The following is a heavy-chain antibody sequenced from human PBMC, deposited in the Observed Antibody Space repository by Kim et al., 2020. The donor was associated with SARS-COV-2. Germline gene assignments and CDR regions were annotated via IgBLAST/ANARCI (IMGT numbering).Heavy chain of an antibody. Sequence: GGSLRLSCAASGFTFDDYGMSWVHQAPGKGLEWVSGINRNSDSTGYADSVKGRFTISRDNAKNSLFLQMNSPRAEDTALYHCVRGYAGGPFDLWGQGTLV. D-gene: IGHD3-16*01. CDR1: GFTFDDYG. V-gene: IGHV3-20*01. J-gene: IGHJ4*02. CDR2: INRNSDST. CDR3: VRGYAGGPFDL.